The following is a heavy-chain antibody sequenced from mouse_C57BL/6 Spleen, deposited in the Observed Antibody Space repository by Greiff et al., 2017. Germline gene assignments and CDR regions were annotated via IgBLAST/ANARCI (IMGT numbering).Heavy chain of an antibody. Sequence: VQLQQSGPELVKPGASVKIPCKASGYTFTDYNMDWVKQSHGKSLEWIGDINPNNGGTIYNQKFKGKATLTVDKSSSTAYMELRSLTSEDTAVYYCARGRIDGSSYWFAYWGQGTLVTVSA. CDR2: INPNNGGT. CDR1: GYTFTDYN. J-gene: IGHJ3*01. V-gene: IGHV1-18*01. D-gene: IGHD1-1*01. CDR3: ARGRIDGSSYWFAY.